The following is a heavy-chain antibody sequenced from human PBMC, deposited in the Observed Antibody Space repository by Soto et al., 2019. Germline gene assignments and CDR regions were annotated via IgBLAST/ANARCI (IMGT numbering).Heavy chain of an antibody. V-gene: IGHV4-39*01. CDR2: IYYSGST. CDR3: ARLGYCSGGSCPN. D-gene: IGHD2-15*01. Sequence: QLQLQESGPGLVKPSETLSLTCTVSGGSISSSSYYWGWIRQPPGKGLEWIGSIYYSGSTYYNPSLKSRVTLSVDTSKNQFSLKLSSVTAADTAVYYCARLGYCSGGSCPNWGQGTLVTVSS. CDR1: GGSISSSSYY. J-gene: IGHJ4*02.